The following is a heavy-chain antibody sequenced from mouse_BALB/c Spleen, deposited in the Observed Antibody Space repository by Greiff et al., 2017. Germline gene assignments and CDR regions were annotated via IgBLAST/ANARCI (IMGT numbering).Heavy chain of an antibody. D-gene: IGHD2-1*01. CDR3: ARVSIYYGNYGAY. Sequence: VQLKESGPGLVKPSQSLSLTCSVTGYSITSGYYWNWIRQFPGNKLEWMGYISYDGSNNYNPSLKNRISITRDTSKNQFFLKLNSVTTEDTATYYCARVSIYYGNYGAYWGQGTLVTVSA. V-gene: IGHV3-6*02. J-gene: IGHJ3*01. CDR1: GYSITSGYY. CDR2: ISYDGSN.